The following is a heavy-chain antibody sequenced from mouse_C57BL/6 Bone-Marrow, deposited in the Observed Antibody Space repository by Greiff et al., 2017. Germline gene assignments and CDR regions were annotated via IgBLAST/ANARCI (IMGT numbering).Heavy chain of an antibody. D-gene: IGHD5-1*01. CDR2: ISSGSSTI. J-gene: IGHJ2*01. Sequence: EVKLMESGGGLVKPGGSLKLSCAASGFTFSDYGMHWVRQAPEKGLEWVAYISSGSSTIYYADTVKGRFTISRDNAKNTLFLQMTSLRSEDTAMYYCARIEYPWYFDYWGQGTTLTVSS. CDR3: ARIEYPWYFDY. V-gene: IGHV5-17*01. CDR1: GFTFSDYG.